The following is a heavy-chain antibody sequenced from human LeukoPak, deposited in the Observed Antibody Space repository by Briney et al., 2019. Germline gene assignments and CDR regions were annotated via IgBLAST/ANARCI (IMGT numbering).Heavy chain of an antibody. J-gene: IGHJ4*02. CDR3: AKAQWDIVVVPAASSFDY. CDR1: GFTFSSYA. V-gene: IGHV3-23*01. D-gene: IGHD2-2*01. Sequence: GGSLRLSCAASGFTFSSYAMSWVRQAPGKGLEWASAISGSGGSTYYADSVKGRFTISRDNSKNTLYLQMNSLRAEDTAVYYCAKAQWDIVVVPAASSFDYWGQGTLVTVSS. CDR2: ISGSGGST.